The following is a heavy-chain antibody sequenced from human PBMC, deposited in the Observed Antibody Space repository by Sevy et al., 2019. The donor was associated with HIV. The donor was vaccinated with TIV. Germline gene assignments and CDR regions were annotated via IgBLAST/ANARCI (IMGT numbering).Heavy chain of an antibody. V-gene: IGHV3-23*01. CDR3: ARVVEALPGYYYGMDV. D-gene: IGHD1-26*01. CDR2: ISGSGRFT. J-gene: IGHJ6*02. CDR1: EFTFSSYA. Sequence: GGSLRLSCSASEFTFSSYAMSWVRQAPGKGLEWVSSISGSGRFTYYADFVEGRFIISRDNSKNTLYLQMNSLRAEDTAVYYCARVVEALPGYYYGMDVWGQGTTVTVSS.